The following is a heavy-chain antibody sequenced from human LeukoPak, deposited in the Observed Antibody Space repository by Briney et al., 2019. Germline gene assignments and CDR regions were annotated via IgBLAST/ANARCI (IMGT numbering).Heavy chain of an antibody. D-gene: IGHD6-19*01. Sequence: PGGSLRLSCAVSGFSVRNNYMSWVRQAPGEGLEWVSVIYSSGNTDYADSVKGRFTISRDNSKNTLHLQMNSLRAEDTAVYYCAREQGRDSGWNVYYGLDVWGQGTTVTVSS. J-gene: IGHJ6*02. CDR2: IYSSGNT. V-gene: IGHV3-66*01. CDR3: AREQGRDSGWNVYYGLDV. CDR1: GFSVRNNY.